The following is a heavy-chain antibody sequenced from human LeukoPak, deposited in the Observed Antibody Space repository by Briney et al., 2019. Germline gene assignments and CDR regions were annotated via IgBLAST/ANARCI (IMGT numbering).Heavy chain of an antibody. D-gene: IGHD2-8*01. J-gene: IGHJ5*02. CDR2: IYYSGST. CDR3: AREVGLMYNWFDP. V-gene: IGHV4-39*07. Sequence: PSETLSLTCTVSGGSISSSSYYWGWIRQPPGKGLEWIGSIYYSGSTYYNPSLKSRVTISVDTSKNQFSLKLSSVTAADTAVYYCAREVGLMYNWFDPWGQGTLVTVSS. CDR1: GGSISSSSYY.